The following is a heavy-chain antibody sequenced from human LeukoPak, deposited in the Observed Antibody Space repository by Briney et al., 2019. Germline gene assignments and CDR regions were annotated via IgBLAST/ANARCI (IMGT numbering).Heavy chain of an antibody. J-gene: IGHJ4*02. D-gene: IGHD1-1*01. Sequence: GGSLRLSCAPSGFTFSRYWMSWVRQAPGKGLEWVANVNEDGSEEYYVDSVRGRFTISRDNAKNSLYLQMNSLRAEDTAVYYCARAGDGTAARDYWGQGTLVTVSS. CDR3: ARAGDGTAARDY. V-gene: IGHV3-7*01. CDR2: VNEDGSEE. CDR1: GFTFSRYW.